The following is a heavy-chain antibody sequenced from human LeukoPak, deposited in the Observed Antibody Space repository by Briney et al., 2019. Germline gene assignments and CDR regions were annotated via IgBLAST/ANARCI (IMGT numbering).Heavy chain of an antibody. CDR3: AARYSSSWYVPYYYMDV. Sequence: PGGSLRLSCAASGFTFSNYWMSWVRQAPGKGLEWVANIKQDGSEKYYVDSVKGRFTISRDNAKNSLYLQMNSLRAEDTAVYYCAARYSSSWYVPYYYMDVWGKGTTVTVSS. CDR1: GFTFSNYW. V-gene: IGHV3-7*01. CDR2: IKQDGSEK. D-gene: IGHD6-13*01. J-gene: IGHJ6*03.